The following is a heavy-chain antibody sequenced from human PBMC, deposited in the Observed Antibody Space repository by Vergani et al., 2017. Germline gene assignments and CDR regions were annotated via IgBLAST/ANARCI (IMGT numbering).Heavy chain of an antibody. V-gene: IGHV3-53*02. D-gene: IGHD3-3*01. Sequence: QLVETGGAFIQPGGSLRLSCAVSGLHVGTNSMNWVRQASGKGLEWVSVIYADGDTSYADSVKGRFTGSSDASANTVLLQMSSLRSEDTAVYYCARGLPFCSDFRCDHWFDPWGQGTLVTVSS. CDR2: IYADGDT. CDR3: ARGLPFCSDFRCDHWFDP. J-gene: IGHJ5*02. CDR1: GLHVGTNS.